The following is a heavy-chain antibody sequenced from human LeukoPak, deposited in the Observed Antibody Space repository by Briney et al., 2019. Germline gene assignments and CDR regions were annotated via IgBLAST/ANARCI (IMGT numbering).Heavy chain of an antibody. D-gene: IGHD3-22*01. CDR3: AKVRQRNYYDSSGYLFFDY. Sequence: GGSLRLSCAASGFTFSSYAMSWVRQAPAKGLEWVSAISGSGGSTYYADSVKGRFTISRDNSKNTLYLQMNSLRAEDTAVYYCAKVRQRNYYDSSGYLFFDYWGQGTLVTVSS. J-gene: IGHJ4*02. CDR2: ISGSGGST. CDR1: GFTFSSYA. V-gene: IGHV3-23*01.